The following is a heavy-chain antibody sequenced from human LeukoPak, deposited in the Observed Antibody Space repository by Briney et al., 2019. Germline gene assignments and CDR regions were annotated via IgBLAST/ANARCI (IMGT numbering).Heavy chain of an antibody. CDR2: INHSGST. CDR3: ARGKWDFWSGYLFDY. Sequence: SETLSLTCTVSGVSISSFYWSWIRRPPGKGLEWIGEINHSGSTNYNPSLKSRVTISVDTSKNQFSLKLSSVTAADTAVYYCARGKWDFWSGYLFDYWGQGTLVTVSS. CDR1: GVSISSFY. J-gene: IGHJ4*02. D-gene: IGHD3-3*01. V-gene: IGHV4-34*01.